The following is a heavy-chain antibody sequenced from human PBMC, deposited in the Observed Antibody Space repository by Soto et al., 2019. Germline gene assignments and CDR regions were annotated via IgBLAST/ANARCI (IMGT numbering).Heavy chain of an antibody. J-gene: IGHJ4*02. Sequence: GGSLRLSCEASGFTFRSYGMHWVRQAPGKGLEWVAVISYDGSNKYYADSVKGRFTISRDNSKNTLSLQMNSLRPEDTAVYYCAKESAQLAFEYWGQGTLVTVSS. CDR2: ISYDGSNK. CDR1: GFTFRSYG. D-gene: IGHD6-6*01. CDR3: AKESAQLAFEY. V-gene: IGHV3-30*18.